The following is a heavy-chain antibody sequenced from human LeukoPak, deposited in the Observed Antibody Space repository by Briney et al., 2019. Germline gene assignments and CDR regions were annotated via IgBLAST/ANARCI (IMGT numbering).Heavy chain of an antibody. D-gene: IGHD3-10*01. CDR3: AREDFDVLLWFGELSAVLNWFDP. CDR2: IYTSRST. CDR1: GGSISSSSYY. V-gene: IGHV4-39*07. J-gene: IGHJ5*02. Sequence: SSETLSLTCTVSGGSISSSSYYWRGIRQPPGKGLEWIGRIYTSRSTNYNPSLNSRVTMSADTSKNQFSMKLSSATAADTAVYYCAREDFDVLLWFGELSAVLNWFDPWGQGTLVTVSS.